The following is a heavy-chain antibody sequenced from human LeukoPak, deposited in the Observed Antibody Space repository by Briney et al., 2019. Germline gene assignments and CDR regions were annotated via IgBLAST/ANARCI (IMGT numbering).Heavy chain of an antibody. D-gene: IGHD2-2*01. CDR1: GFTFSIYG. CDR3: AKDSAFGMGA. Sequence: PGRSLRLSCTGSGFTFSIYGIHWVRQAPGKGLEWVAVISDDGEKKFYGDSVKGRFTISRDDSKNTVSVQMNRLRPEDTAVYYCAKDSAFGMGAWGKGTTVIVSS. V-gene: IGHV3-30*18. J-gene: IGHJ6*04. CDR2: ISDDGEKK.